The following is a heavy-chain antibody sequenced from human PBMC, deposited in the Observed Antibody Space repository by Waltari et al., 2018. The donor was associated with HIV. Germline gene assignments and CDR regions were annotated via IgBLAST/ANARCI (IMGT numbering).Heavy chain of an antibody. CDR3: AKDSPIVVVVAATTNLDY. CDR2: ISGSGGST. V-gene: IGHV3-23*01. D-gene: IGHD2-15*01. J-gene: IGHJ4*02. Sequence: EVQLLESGGGLVQPGGSLRLSCAASGFTFSSYAMSWVRQAPGKGLEWVSAISGSGGSTYYADSVKGRFTISRDNSKNTLYLQMNSLRAEDTAVYYCAKDSPIVVVVAATTNLDYWGQGTLVTVSS. CDR1: GFTFSSYA.